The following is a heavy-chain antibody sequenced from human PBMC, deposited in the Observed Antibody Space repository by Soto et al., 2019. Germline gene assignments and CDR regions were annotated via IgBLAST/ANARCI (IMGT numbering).Heavy chain of an antibody. CDR3: AIDADHLQPQIDF. Sequence: PSQTLSLTCAISGDSVSTNSATWDWTRQSPSRGLEWLGRTYYRSTWSYDYAVSAQGRITINPDTSNNQFSLHLSSVTPEDTGVYYCAIDADHLQPQIDFWGQGALVTVSS. V-gene: IGHV6-1*01. J-gene: IGHJ4*02. CDR1: GDSVSTNSAT. CDR2: TYYRSTWSY.